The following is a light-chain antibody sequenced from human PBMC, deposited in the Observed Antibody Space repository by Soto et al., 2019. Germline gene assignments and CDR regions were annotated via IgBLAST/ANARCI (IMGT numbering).Light chain of an antibody. Sequence: DIQMTQSPSSLSASVGDRVTITCQASQDISTSLNWYQQKPGRAPKLLIYDASNLETGVPSWFSGSGSGTDFTFTISSLQPEDFATYYCQQTHTTFTFHGGTTVEIK. CDR2: DAS. J-gene: IGKJ4*01. V-gene: IGKV1-33*01. CDR1: QDISTS. CDR3: QQTHTTFT.